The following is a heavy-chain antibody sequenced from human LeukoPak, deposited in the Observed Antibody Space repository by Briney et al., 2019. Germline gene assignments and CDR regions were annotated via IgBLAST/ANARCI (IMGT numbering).Heavy chain of an antibody. CDR1: GFTFSSYW. Sequence: GGSLRLSCAASGFTFSSYWMSWVRQAPGKGLEWVANIKQDGSEKYYVDSVKGRFTISRDNAKNSLYLQMNSLRAEDTAVYYCAKSNGYGLVDIWGQGTMVTVSS. CDR3: AKSNGYGLVDI. CDR2: IKQDGSEK. V-gene: IGHV3-7*01. D-gene: IGHD3-10*01. J-gene: IGHJ3*02.